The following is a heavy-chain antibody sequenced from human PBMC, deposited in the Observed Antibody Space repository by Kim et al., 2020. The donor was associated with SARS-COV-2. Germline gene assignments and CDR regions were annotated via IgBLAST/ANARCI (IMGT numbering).Heavy chain of an antibody. CDR3: ARDIAAAGLYYYYGMDV. CDR1: GFTFSSYS. Sequence: GGSLRLSCAASGFTFSSYSMNWVRQAPGKGLEWVSSISSSSSYIYYADSVKGRFTISRDNAKNSLYLQMNSLRAEDTAVYYCARDIAAAGLYYYYGMDVWGQGTTVTVSS. J-gene: IGHJ6*02. CDR2: ISSSSSYI. V-gene: IGHV3-21*01. D-gene: IGHD6-13*01.